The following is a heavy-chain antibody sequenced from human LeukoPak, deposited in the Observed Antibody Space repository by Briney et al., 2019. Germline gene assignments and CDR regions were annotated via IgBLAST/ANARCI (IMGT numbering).Heavy chain of an antibody. J-gene: IGHJ4*02. D-gene: IGHD6-6*01. V-gene: IGHV3-23*01. CDR3: ANPGSPCGIAGRRPAKYYFDY. CDR1: GFTFSSYA. Sequence: GGSLRLYCAASGFTFSSYAMSWGRQATGKGLEWGSTISDSGGSTYYTDPVKVRFTTSRDNFKNKLSLHMNSLRAEDTAVYYCANPGSPCGIAGRRPAKYYFDYRGQGTLVTVAS. CDR2: ISDSGGST.